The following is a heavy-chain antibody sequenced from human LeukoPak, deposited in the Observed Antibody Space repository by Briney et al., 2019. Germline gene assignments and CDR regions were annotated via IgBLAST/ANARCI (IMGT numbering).Heavy chain of an antibody. CDR1: GYTFTSYD. J-gene: IGHJ6*03. Sequence: ASVTVSCKASGYTFTSYDINWVRQATGQGLEWMGWMNPNSGNTGYAQKFQGRVTMTRDTSTSTVYMELSSLRSEDTAVYYCASQYYYGSGSSNYYYYYMDVWGKGTTVTISS. V-gene: IGHV1-8*02. CDR2: MNPNSGNT. CDR3: ASQYYYGSGSSNYYYYYMDV. D-gene: IGHD3-10*01.